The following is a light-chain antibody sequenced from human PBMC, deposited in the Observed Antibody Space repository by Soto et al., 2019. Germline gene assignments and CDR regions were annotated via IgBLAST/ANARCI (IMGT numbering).Light chain of an antibody. J-gene: IGLJ1*01. V-gene: IGLV2-8*01. Sequence: QSVLTQPPSASGSPGQSVTISCTGTSNDVGAYNYVSWYQQHPGKAPKLMIYEVNKRPSGVPDRFSGSKSGNTASLTVSGLQAEDKADYYCTSYAGNNKLGVFGTGTKLTVL. CDR1: SNDVGAYNY. CDR3: TSYAGNNKLGV. CDR2: EVN.